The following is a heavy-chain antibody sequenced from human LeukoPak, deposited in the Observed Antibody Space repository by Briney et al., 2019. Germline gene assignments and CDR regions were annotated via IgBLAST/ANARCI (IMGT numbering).Heavy chain of an antibody. Sequence: GRSLRLSCAASGFTFSSYSMNWVRQAPGKGLEWVSSISSSSSYIYYADSVKGRFTISRDNAKNSLYPQMNSLRAEDTAVYYCASMGQQLVPWGQGTLVTVSS. J-gene: IGHJ5*02. CDR1: GFTFSSYS. D-gene: IGHD6-13*01. CDR2: ISSSSSYI. CDR3: ASMGQQLVP. V-gene: IGHV3-21*01.